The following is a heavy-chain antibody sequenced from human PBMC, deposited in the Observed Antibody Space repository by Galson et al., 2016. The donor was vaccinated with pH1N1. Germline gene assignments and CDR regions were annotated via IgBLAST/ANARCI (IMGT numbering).Heavy chain of an antibody. D-gene: IGHD4-17*01. Sequence: SLRLSCAASGFTFSDYWMHWARQAPGKGLEWVANIKQDGSQSYYLDSVKGRFTISRDNSKNTLYLQMNNLRAEDSALYYCAKDRRAYGDYSQDYDNWGQGTLVIVSS. CDR1: GFTFSDYW. V-gene: IGHV3-7*03. CDR2: IKQDGSQS. CDR3: AKDRRAYGDYSQDYDN. J-gene: IGHJ4*02.